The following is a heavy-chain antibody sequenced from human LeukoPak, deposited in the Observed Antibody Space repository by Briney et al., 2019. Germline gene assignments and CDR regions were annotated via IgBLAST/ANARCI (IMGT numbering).Heavy chain of an antibody. D-gene: IGHD1-26*01. J-gene: IGHJ3*02. CDR1: GYTFTGYY. CDR2: INPNSGGT. V-gene: IGHV1-2*04. CDR3: AAGQWELSESGAFDI. Sequence: GASVKVSCKASGYTFTGYYMHWVRQAPGQGLEWMGWINPNSGGTNYAQKFQGWVTMTRDTSISAAYMELSRLRSDDTAVYYCAAGQWELSESGAFDIWGQGTMVTVSS.